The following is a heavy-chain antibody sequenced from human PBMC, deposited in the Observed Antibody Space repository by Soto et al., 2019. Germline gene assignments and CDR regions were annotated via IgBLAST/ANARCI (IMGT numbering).Heavy chain of an antibody. Sequence: EVQLVEAGGGLVQPGGSLRLSCAASGFTFSSYAMHWVCQAPGKGLEYVSAISSNGGSKYYANSVKGRFTISRDNSKNTLYIQMGSLRAEDMDGYYCARGGGVATPAAFDIWGQGKMVTVSS. V-gene: IGHV3-64*01. J-gene: IGHJ3*02. CDR2: ISSNGGSK. D-gene: IGHD5-12*01. CDR1: GFTFSSYA. CDR3: ARGGGVATPAAFDI.